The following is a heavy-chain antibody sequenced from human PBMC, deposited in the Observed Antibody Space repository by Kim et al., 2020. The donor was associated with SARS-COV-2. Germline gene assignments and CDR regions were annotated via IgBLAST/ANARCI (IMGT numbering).Heavy chain of an antibody. Sequence: STYYAESVKGRFTISRDNSKNTLYLQMNSLRAEDTAVYYCARGVAYYFDYWGQGTLVTVSS. V-gene: IGHV3-53*01. CDR3: ARGVAYYFDY. J-gene: IGHJ4*02. CDR2: ST. D-gene: IGHD2-15*01.